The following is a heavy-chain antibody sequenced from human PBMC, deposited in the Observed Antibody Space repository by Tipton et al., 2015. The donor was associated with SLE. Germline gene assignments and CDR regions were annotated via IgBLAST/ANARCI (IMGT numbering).Heavy chain of an antibody. CDR2: IYYNGRT. Sequence: TLSLTCSVSGVSITTNNYNWGWIRQPPGKGLEWIGNIYYNGRTYYKSSLKSRVTISVDTSKNQFSLNLRSVTAADTAVYYCARGMLTWRGAIIGVDVWGQGTSVNVSS. CDR1: GVSITTNNYN. J-gene: IGHJ6*02. V-gene: IGHV4-39*07. D-gene: IGHD2-8*01. CDR3: ARGMLTWRGAIIGVDV.